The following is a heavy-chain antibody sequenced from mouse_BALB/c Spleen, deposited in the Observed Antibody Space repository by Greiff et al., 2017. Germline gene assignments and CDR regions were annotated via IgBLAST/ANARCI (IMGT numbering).Heavy chain of an antibody. Sequence: VQLQQSGAELVRPGTSVKVSCKASGYAFTNYLIEWVKQRPGQGLEWIGVINPGSGGTNYNEKFKGKATLTADKSSSTAYMQLSSLTSDDSAVYFWAREDVGAMDYWGEGTSVTVSS. J-gene: IGHJ4*01. CDR2: INPGSGGT. V-gene: IGHV1-54*01. CDR1: GYAFTNYL. CDR3: AREDVGAMDY.